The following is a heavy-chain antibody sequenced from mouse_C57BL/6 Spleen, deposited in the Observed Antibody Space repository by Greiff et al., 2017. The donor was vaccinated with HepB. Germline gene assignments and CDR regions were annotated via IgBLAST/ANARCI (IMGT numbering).Heavy chain of an antibody. CDR3: AREEGCGYYGYFDV. D-gene: IGHD2-2*01. J-gene: IGHJ1*03. V-gene: IGHV1-82*01. CDR2: IYPGDGDT. Sequence: VQLQQSGPELVKPGASVKISCKASGYAFSSSWMNWVKQRPGKGLEWIGRIYPGDGDTNYNGKFKGKATLTADKSSSTAYMQLSSLTSEDSAVYFCAREEGCGYYGYFDVWGTGTTVTVSS. CDR1: GYAFSSSW.